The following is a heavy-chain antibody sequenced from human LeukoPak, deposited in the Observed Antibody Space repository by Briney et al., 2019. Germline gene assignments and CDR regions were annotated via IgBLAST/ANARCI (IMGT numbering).Heavy chain of an antibody. V-gene: IGHV1-8*02. J-gene: IGHJ4*02. CDR3: ARDPPPHHDYYDSSGSLGY. D-gene: IGHD3-22*01. CDR2: MNPNSGNT. CDR1: GYTFTGYD. Sequence: ASVKVSCKASGYTFTGYDINWVRQAPGQGLEWMGWMNPNSGNTGYAQKFQGRVTMTRNTSISTAYMELSSLRSEDTAVYYCARDPPPHHDYYDSSGSLGYWGQGTLVTVSS.